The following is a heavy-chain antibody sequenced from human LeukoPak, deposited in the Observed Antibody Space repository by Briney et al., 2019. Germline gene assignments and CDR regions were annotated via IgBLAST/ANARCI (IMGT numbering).Heavy chain of an antibody. V-gene: IGHV3-21*01. CDR2: ISSSSSYI. CDR1: GYTFSSYS. D-gene: IGHD6-13*01. Sequence: GGSLRLSCAASGYTFSSYSMNWVRQAPGKGLEWVSSISSSSSYIYYADSVKGRFTISRDNAKNTLYLQMNSLRAEDTAVYYCARSKGAAAGPLDYWGQGTLVTVSS. J-gene: IGHJ4*02. CDR3: ARSKGAAAGPLDY.